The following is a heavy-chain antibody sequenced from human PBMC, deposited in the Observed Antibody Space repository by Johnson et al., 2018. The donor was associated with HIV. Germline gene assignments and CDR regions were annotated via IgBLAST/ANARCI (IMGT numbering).Heavy chain of an antibody. D-gene: IGHD4-23*01. CDR2: ISSDGSNK. J-gene: IGHJ3*02. V-gene: IGHV3-30*18. Sequence: MLLVESGGGVVQPGRSLRLSCAASGFTFSSYGMHWVRQAPGKGLEWVAIISSDGSNKHYADSVKGRFTISRDNSKNTLYLQMNSLRAEDTAVYYCAKESETYGGNIGFEHPFDIWGQGTMVTVSS. CDR3: AKESETYGGNIGFEHPFDI. CDR1: GFTFSSYG.